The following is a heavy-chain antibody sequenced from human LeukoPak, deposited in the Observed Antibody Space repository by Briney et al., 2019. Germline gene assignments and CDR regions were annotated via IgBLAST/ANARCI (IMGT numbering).Heavy chain of an antibody. CDR2: IYYSGRT. CDR3: ARGASTGSSWYNWFDP. J-gene: IGHJ5*02. D-gene: IGHD6-13*01. CDR1: GGSISSSSYY. V-gene: IGHV4-39*07. Sequence: SETLSLTCTVSGGSISSSSYYWGWIRQPPGKGLEWIGSIYYSGRTYYNPSLKSRVTISVDTSKNQFSLKLSSVTAADTAVYYCARGASTGSSWYNWFDPWGQGTLVTVSS.